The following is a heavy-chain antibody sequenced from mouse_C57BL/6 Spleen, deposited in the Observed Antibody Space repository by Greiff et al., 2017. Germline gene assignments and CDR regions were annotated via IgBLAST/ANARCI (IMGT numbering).Heavy chain of an antibody. J-gene: IGHJ2*01. V-gene: IGHV1-15*01. Sequence: VQLQQSGAELVRPGASVTLSCKASGYTFTDYEMHWVKQTPVHGLEWIGAIDPETGGTAYNQKFKGKAILTADKSSSTAYMELRSLTSEDSAVYYCTNYDYGDGAYYFDYWGQGTTLTVSS. D-gene: IGHD2-4*01. CDR1: GYTFTDYE. CDR3: TNYDYGDGAYYFDY. CDR2: IDPETGGT.